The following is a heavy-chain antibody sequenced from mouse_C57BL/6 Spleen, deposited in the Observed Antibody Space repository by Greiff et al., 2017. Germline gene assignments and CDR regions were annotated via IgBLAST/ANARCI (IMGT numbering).Heavy chain of an antibody. D-gene: IGHD1-3*01. CDR2: IDPSDSYT. CDR1: GYTFTSYW. V-gene: IGHV1-69*01. J-gene: IGHJ4*01. Sequence: QVQLKQPGAELVMPGASVKLSCKASGYTFTSYWMHWVKQRPGQGLEWIGAIDPSDSYTNYNQKFKGKSTLTVDKSSSTAYMQLSILTSEDSAVYYCARQWSYAMDYWGQGTSVTVSS. CDR3: ARQWSYAMDY.